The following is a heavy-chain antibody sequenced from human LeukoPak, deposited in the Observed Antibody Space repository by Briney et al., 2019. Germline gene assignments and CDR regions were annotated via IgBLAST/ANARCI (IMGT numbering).Heavy chain of an antibody. D-gene: IGHD3-10*01. CDR1: GFTFSSYA. Sequence: GGSLRLSCAASGFTFSSYAMHWVRQAPGKGLEWVAVISYDGSNKYYADSVKGRFTISRDNSKNTLHLQMNSLRAEDTAVYYCARVSGSYPIGYYFDYWGQGTLVTVSS. J-gene: IGHJ4*02. CDR3: ARVSGSYPIGYYFDY. CDR2: ISYDGSNK. V-gene: IGHV3-30-3*01.